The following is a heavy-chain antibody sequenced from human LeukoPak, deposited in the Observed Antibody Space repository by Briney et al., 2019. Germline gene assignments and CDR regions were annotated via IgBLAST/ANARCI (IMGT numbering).Heavy chain of an antibody. V-gene: IGHV4-34*01. CDR1: GGSFSGYY. CDR3: ARGGRGFWSGYAARAFDI. D-gene: IGHD3-3*01. Sequence: SETLSLTCAVYGGSFSGYYWSWIRQPPGKGLEWVGEINHSGSTNYNPSLKSRVTISVDTSKNQFSLKLSSVTAADTAVYYCARGGRGFWSGYAARAFDIWGQGTMVTVSS. J-gene: IGHJ3*02. CDR2: INHSGST.